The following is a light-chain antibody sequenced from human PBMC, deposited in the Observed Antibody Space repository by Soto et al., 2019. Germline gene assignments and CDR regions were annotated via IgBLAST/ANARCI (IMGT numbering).Light chain of an antibody. V-gene: IGKV3-15*01. Sequence: EIVXTHASITLFEDPGQRDTRPCRASQSISRKLAWYQKKPGKAKXLXXXRTYSRDNGLQDGFSGSGSGTEFNLTIRSRKYEDFAGYYCQQYNKGRRDTFGGGPKVDI. J-gene: IGKJ4*01. CDR2: RTY. CDR1: QSISRK. CDR3: QQYNKGRRDT.